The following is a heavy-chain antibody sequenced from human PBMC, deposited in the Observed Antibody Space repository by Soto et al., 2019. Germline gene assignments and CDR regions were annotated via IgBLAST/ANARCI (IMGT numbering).Heavy chain of an antibody. CDR1: GFTFSTYA. D-gene: IGHD1-26*01. Sequence: PGGSLRLSCAASGFTFSTYAMHWVRQAPGKGLEWVAVISYGGNNKYYADSVKGRFTISRDNSKNTLYLQMNSLRAEDTAVYYCATSNGSYFGACSSWGQGTLVTVSS. V-gene: IGHV3-30-3*01. J-gene: IGHJ5*02. CDR2: ISYGGNNK. CDR3: ATSNGSYFGACSS.